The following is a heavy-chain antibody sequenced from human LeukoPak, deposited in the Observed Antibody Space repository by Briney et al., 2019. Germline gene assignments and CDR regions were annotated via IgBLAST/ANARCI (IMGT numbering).Heavy chain of an antibody. CDR2: INPNSGGT. CDR3: ARADSRDYYFDY. V-gene: IGHV1-2*02. D-gene: IGHD3-22*01. CDR1: GYTFTDYF. Sequence: GASVKVSCKASGYTFTDYFMHWVRQAPGQGLEWMGWINPNSGGTNYAQKFQGRVTMTRDTSISTAYMELSRLRSDDTAVYYCARADSRDYYFDYWGQGTLVTVSS. J-gene: IGHJ4*02.